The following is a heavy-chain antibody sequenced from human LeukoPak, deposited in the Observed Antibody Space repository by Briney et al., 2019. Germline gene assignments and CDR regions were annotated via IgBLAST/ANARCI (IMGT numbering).Heavy chain of an antibody. CDR3: AKTMYYDRSGTHAEYAFDI. Sequence: PSETLSLTCTVSGYSISSGYYWGWIRQPPGKGLEWIGSIFHSGSTYYNPSLKSRVTISVDTSKNQFSLRLRSVTAADTAVYYCAKTMYYDRSGTHAEYAFDIWGQGTMVTVSS. V-gene: IGHV4-38-2*02. D-gene: IGHD3-22*01. J-gene: IGHJ3*02. CDR2: IFHSGST. CDR1: GYSISSGYY.